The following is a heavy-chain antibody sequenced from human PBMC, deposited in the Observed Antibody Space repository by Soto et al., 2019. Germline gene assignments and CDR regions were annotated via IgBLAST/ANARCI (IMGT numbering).Heavy chain of an antibody. V-gene: IGHV5-51*01. CDR1: GYSFTSHW. CDR3: ARAATGESRAPGY. CDR2: IYPADSDT. J-gene: IGHJ4*02. D-gene: IGHD3-16*01. Sequence: PGESLKISCKGSGYSFTSHWIGWVRQMPGKGLEWMGIIYPADSDTRYSPSFQDQVTISADKSISTAYLQWISLKSSDTAMYYCARAATGESRAPGYWGQGTQVTVS.